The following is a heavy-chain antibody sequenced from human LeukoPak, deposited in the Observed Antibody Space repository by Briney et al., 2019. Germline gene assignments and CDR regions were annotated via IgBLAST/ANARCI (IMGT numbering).Heavy chain of an antibody. V-gene: IGHV4-61*02. CDR2: IYTSGST. Sequence: SETLYLTCTVSGGSISSGSYYWSWIRQPAGKGLEWIGRIYTSGSTNYNPSLKSRVTISVDTSKNQFSLKLSSVTAADTAVYYCASLIAAAGLGFDPWGQGTLVTVSS. CDR3: ASLIAAAGLGFDP. D-gene: IGHD6-13*01. J-gene: IGHJ5*02. CDR1: GGSISSGSYY.